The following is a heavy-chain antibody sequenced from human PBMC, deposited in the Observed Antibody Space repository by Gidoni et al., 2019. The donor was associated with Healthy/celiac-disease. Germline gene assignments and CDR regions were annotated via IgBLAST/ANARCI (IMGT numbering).Heavy chain of an antibody. CDR2: ISSSSSYI. D-gene: IGHD4-4*01. J-gene: IGHJ5*02. Sequence: EVQLVESWGGLVTPGGSLRLSCAASGFTFSSYSMNWVRQAPGKGLEWVSSISSSSSYIDYADSGKGRCTISRDNAKNSLYLQMNSLRAEDTAVYYWARDLTTVTTGWFDPWGQGTLVTVSS. CDR1: GFTFSSYS. CDR3: ARDLTTVTTGWFDP. V-gene: IGHV3-21*01.